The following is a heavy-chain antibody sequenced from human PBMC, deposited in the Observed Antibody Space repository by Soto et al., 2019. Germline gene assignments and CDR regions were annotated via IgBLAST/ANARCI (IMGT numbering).Heavy chain of an antibody. J-gene: IGHJ6*02. CDR1: GGSFSGYY. CDR2: INHSGST. V-gene: IGHV4-34*01. D-gene: IGHD2-2*01. Sequence: PSETLSLTCAVYGGSFSGYYWSWIRQPPGKGLEWIGKINHSGSTYYNPSLKSRVTISVDTSKNQFSLKLSSVTAADTAVYYCATYRNYGMDVWGQGTTVTVSS. CDR3: ATYRNYGMDV.